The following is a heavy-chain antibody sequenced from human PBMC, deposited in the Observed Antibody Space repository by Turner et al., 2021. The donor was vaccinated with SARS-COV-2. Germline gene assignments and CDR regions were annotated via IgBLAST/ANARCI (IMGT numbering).Heavy chain of an antibody. J-gene: IGHJ6*02. CDR3: ANSLQQLVSRGYYYYYGMDV. V-gene: IGHV3-30*18. Sequence: QVQLVESGGGVVKPGRSLRLSCAASGFTFSSYGMHWVRQAPGKGLEWVAVISYDGSNKYYADSVKGRFTISRDNSKNTLYLQMNSLRAEDTAVYYCANSLQQLVSRGYYYYYGMDVWGQGTTVTVSS. CDR2: ISYDGSNK. CDR1: GFTFSSYG. D-gene: IGHD6-6*01.